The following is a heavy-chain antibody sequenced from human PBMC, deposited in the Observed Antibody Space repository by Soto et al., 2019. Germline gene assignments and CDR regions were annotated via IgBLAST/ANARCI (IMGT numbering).Heavy chain of an antibody. J-gene: IGHJ6*03. V-gene: IGHV3-33*01. CDR3: ARGPVAWNYYYYMDV. Sequence: QVQLVESGGGVVQPGRSLRLSCAASGFTFSSYGMHWVRQAPGKGLEWVAVRWYDGSNKYYADSVKGRFTHSRDNSKNTLYLQMNSRRAEDTAVYYCARGPVAWNYYYYMDVWGKGTTVTVSS. CDR1: GFTFSSYG. CDR2: RWYDGSNK. D-gene: IGHD1-1*01.